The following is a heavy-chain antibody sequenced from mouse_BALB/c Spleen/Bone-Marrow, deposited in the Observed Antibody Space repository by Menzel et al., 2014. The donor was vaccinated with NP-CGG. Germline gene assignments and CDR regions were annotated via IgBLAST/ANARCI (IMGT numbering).Heavy chain of an antibody. Sequence: QVQLQQSGPELVRPGVSVKISCKGSGYTFTDYAMHWVKQSHAKSLGWIGVISTYSGNTNYNQKFKGKATMTVDKSSSTAYMELARLTSEDSAIYYCARGIYYDSTWFAYWGQGTLVTVSA. D-gene: IGHD2-4*01. CDR2: ISTYSGNT. J-gene: IGHJ3*01. V-gene: IGHV1-67*01. CDR3: ARGIYYDSTWFAY. CDR1: GYTFTDYA.